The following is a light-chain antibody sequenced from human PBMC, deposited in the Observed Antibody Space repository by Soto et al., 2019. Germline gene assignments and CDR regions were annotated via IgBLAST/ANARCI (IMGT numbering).Light chain of an antibody. V-gene: IGKV3-11*01. CDR3: QQYNSYWT. Sequence: EVVLTQSPATLSLSPGERATLSCRASQNVRTFLDWYQQKPGQAPRLLIYGASNRATGIPARFSGSGSGTDFTLTISSLQPDDFATYYCQQYNSYWTFGQGTKVEIK. CDR2: GAS. CDR1: QNVRTF. J-gene: IGKJ1*01.